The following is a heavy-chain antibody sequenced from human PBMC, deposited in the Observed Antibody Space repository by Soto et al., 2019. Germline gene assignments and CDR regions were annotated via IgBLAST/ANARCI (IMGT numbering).Heavy chain of an antibody. CDR3: ARKLELRGSYYYYYDMDV. J-gene: IGHJ6*02. V-gene: IGHV1-2*02. Sequence: ASVKVSCKASGYTFTDYYMHWVRQAPGQGLEWMGWINPNSGGTNYAQKFQGRVTMTRDTSISTAYMELSRLRSDDTAVYYCARKLELRGSYYYYYDMDVWRQGTTVTVSS. CDR2: INPNSGGT. D-gene: IGHD1-7*01. CDR1: GYTFTDYY.